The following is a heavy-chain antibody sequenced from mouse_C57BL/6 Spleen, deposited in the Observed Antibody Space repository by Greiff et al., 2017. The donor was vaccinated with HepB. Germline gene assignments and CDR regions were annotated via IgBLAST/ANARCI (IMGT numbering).Heavy chain of an antibody. CDR2: IDPSDSYT. CDR1: GYTFTSYW. J-gene: IGHJ3*01. V-gene: IGHV1-50*01. Sequence: QVQLQQPGAELVKPGASVKLSCKASGYTFTSYWMQWVKQRPGQGLEWIGEIDPSDSYTNYNQKFKGKATLPVDTSSSPAYMQLSSLTSEDSAVYYCAREGTRYGSSPFAYWGQGTLVTVSA. CDR3: AREGTRYGSSPFAY. D-gene: IGHD1-1*01.